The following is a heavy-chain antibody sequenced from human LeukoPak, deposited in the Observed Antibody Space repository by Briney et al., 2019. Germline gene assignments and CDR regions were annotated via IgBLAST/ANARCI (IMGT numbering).Heavy chain of an antibody. CDR1: GGSISNYY. Sequence: PSETLSLTCTVSGGSISNYYWSWIRQPPGKGLEWIAYINYSGSTNYNPSLKSRVTISVDTSKNHFSLTLSSVTAADTAVYYCTRFGGPHAFDIWGQGTMVTVSS. D-gene: IGHD3-3*01. V-gene: IGHV4-59*01. J-gene: IGHJ3*02. CDR3: TRFGGPHAFDI. CDR2: INYSGST.